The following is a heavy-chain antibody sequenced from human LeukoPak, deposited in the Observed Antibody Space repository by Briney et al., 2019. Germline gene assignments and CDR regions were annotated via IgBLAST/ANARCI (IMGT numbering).Heavy chain of an antibody. Sequence: GGSLRLSCAASGFTFSTYWVTWVRQAPGKGLEWVANINLDGSDKYYVDSVKGRFTISRDNAKNSPYPQMNSLTVEDTAVYYCARDDGFSCYSYWGQGTLVTVSS. CDR3: ARDDGFSCYSY. D-gene: IGHD3/OR15-3a*01. V-gene: IGHV3-7*01. CDR2: INLDGSDK. J-gene: IGHJ4*02. CDR1: GFTFSTYW.